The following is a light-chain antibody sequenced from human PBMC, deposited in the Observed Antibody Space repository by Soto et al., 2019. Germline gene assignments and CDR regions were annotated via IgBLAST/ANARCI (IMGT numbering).Light chain of an antibody. CDR1: SSNIGAGYD. CDR3: QSYDSSLSGWV. J-gene: IGLJ3*02. CDR2: GNS. Sequence: QSVLTQPPSVSGAPGQRVTISCTGSSSNIGAGYDVHWYQQLPGTPPKLLIYGNSNRPSGVPDRFSGSKSGTSASLAITGLQAEDVADYYCQSYDSSLSGWVFGGGTKLTVL. V-gene: IGLV1-40*01.